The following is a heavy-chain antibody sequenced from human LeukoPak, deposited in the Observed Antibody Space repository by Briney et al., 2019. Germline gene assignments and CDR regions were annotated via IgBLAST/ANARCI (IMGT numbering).Heavy chain of an antibody. CDR3: ANQYGGKGTTDY. V-gene: IGHV3-30*18. D-gene: IGHD4-23*01. CDR2: ISYDGSNK. Sequence: PGGSLRLSCTASGFTFSSFSMNWVRQAPGKGLEWVAVISYDGSNKYHADSVKGRFTISRDNSKNTLYLQMNSLRAEDTAVYYCANQYGGKGTTDYWGQGTLVTVSS. J-gene: IGHJ4*02. CDR1: GFTFSSFS.